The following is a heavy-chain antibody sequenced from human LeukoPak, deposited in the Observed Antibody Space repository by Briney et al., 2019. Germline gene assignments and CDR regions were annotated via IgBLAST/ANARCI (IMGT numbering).Heavy chain of an antibody. Sequence: GSLRLSCAASGFTFSSYEMNWVRQAPGKGLEWVSYISSSGSTIYYADSVKGRFTISRDNAKNSLYLQMNSLRAEDTAVYYCARASSSWYFFDYWGQGTLVTVSS. CDR1: GFTFSSYE. D-gene: IGHD6-13*01. CDR2: ISSSGSTI. CDR3: ARASSSWYFFDY. J-gene: IGHJ4*02. V-gene: IGHV3-48*03.